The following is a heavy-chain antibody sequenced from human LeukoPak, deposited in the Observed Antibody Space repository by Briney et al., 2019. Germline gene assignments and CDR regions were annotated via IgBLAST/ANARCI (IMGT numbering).Heavy chain of an antibody. CDR1: VYTFTSYG. D-gene: IGHD5-24*01. V-gene: IGHV1-18*01. J-gene: IGHJ6*02. CDR3: ARDRRWRRDSKTPYYYYGMDV. CDR2: ISACNGNT. Sequence: AAVTVTFKSSVYTFTSYGINGVGQARGQGLAWMGWISACNGNTIYAQKLQGRVAMTTDTSTRTVYMELRSLRSDDTAVYYCARDRRWRRDSKTPYYYYGMDVWGQGTTVTVS.